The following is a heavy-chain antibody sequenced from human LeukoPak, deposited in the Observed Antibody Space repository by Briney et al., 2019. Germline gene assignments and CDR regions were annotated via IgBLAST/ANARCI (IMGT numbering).Heavy chain of an antibody. CDR1: GYTFTSYG. CDR3: ARDTMYYDSSGYYPYWYFDL. J-gene: IGHJ2*01. CDR2: ISAYNGNT. V-gene: IGHV1-18*01. Sequence: VSVKVSCKASGYTFTSYGISWVRQAPGQGHEWMGWISAYNGNTNYAQKLQGRVTMTTDTSTSTAYMELRSLRSDDTAVYYCARDTMYYDSSGYYPYWYFDLWGRGTLVTVSS. D-gene: IGHD3-22*01.